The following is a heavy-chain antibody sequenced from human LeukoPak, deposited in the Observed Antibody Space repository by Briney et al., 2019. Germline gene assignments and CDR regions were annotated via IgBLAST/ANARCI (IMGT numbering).Heavy chain of an antibody. CDR1: GFTFRSNW. J-gene: IGHJ1*01. CDR2: VQPDGSTK. CDR3: ARDFFGWSSLGH. V-gene: IGHV3-7*01. Sequence: GGSLRLSCAASGFTFRSNWMNWVRQAPGKGLEWVAHVQPDGSTKIYADSVKGRFTISRDNAKDSVYLQMNSLRVEDTAVYYCARDFFGWSSLGHWGQGTLVTVSS. D-gene: IGHD6-19*01.